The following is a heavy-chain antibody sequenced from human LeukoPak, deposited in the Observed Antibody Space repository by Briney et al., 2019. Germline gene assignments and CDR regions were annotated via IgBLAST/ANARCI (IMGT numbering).Heavy chain of an antibody. CDR3: ARRFDS. CDR1: GFTFSTYW. J-gene: IGHJ4*02. Sequence: GSLRLSCAASGFTFSTYWMTWVRQAPGKGPEWVANIKEDGSATYYVDSVKGRFTISRDNAKKSLYLQMNSLTAEDTAVYYCARRFDSWGQGTLVTVSS. CDR2: IKEDGSAT. V-gene: IGHV3-7*04.